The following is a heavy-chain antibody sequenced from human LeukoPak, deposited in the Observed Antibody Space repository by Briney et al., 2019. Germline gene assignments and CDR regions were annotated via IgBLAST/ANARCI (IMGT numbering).Heavy chain of an antibody. Sequence: ASVKVSCTASGYTFIIYGISWVRQAPGQGLEWMGWISAYNGNTNYAQKVQGRVTMTTDTSTSTAYMELRSRRSDDTAVYYCSRDSTVVASGSYYLPDFDYWGQGTLVTVSS. D-gene: IGHD3-10*01. J-gene: IGHJ4*02. V-gene: IGHV1-18*01. CDR2: ISAYNGNT. CDR3: SRDSTVVASGSYYLPDFDY. CDR1: GYTFIIYG.